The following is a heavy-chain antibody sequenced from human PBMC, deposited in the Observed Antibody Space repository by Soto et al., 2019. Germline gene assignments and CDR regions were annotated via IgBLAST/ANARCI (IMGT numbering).Heavy chain of an antibody. J-gene: IGHJ4*02. CDR1: GGSFSGYY. CDR2: INHSGST. D-gene: IGHD6-19*01. V-gene: IGHV4-34*01. CDR3: ARGGFGSGWSNDY. Sequence: SETLSLTCAVYGGSFSGYYWSWIRQPPGKGLEWIGEINHSGSTNYNPSLKSRVTISVDTSKNQFSLKLSSVTAADTAVYYCARGGFGSGWSNDYWGQGTLVTVSS.